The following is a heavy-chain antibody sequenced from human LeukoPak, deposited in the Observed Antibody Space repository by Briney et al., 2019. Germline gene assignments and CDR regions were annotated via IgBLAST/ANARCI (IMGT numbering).Heavy chain of an antibody. J-gene: IGHJ4*02. CDR3: ASIAAGCFGY. Sequence: SETLSLTCTVSGGSISSSSYYWGWIRQPPGKGLEWIGSIYYSGSTYYNPSLKSRVTISVDTSKNQFSLKLSSVTAADTAVYYCASIAAGCFGYWGQGTLVTVSS. V-gene: IGHV4-39*01. CDR1: GGSISSSSYY. CDR2: IYYSGST. D-gene: IGHD6-6*01.